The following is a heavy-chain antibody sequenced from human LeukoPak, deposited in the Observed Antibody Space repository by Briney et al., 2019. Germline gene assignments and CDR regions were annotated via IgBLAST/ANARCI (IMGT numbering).Heavy chain of an antibody. J-gene: IGHJ4*02. V-gene: IGHV3-30*02. CDR3: ARDLTERKYYIAY. CDR1: GFTFSSYW. Sequence: PGGSLRLSCAASGFTFSSYWMSWVRQAPGEGLEWVAYIGYTGTDTYYADSVKGRFTISRDNSKNTVHLQVNSLRAADTALYSCARDLTERKYYIAYWGQGTLVTVSS. D-gene: IGHD2-8*02. CDR2: IGYTGTDT.